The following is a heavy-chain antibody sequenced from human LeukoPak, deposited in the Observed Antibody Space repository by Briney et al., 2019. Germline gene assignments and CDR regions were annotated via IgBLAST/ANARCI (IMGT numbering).Heavy chain of an antibody. CDR3: ARAALGVWFGEPLGGPTEY. D-gene: IGHD3-10*01. Sequence: ASVTVSCKASGYTFTGYYIHWVRQAPGQGLEWMGWINPNSGGTYYAQSFQGRVTMTRDTSISTAYMELSRLRSDDTAVYYCARAALGVWFGEPLGGPTEYWGQGTLVTVSS. CDR2: INPNSGGT. V-gene: IGHV1-2*02. CDR1: GYTFTGYY. J-gene: IGHJ4*02.